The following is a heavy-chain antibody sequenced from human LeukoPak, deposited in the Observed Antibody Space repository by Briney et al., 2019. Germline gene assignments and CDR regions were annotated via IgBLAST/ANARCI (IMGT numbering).Heavy chain of an antibody. Sequence: PSETLSLTCAAYGGSFSGYYWSWIRPPPGKGLEWIGEINHSGSTNYNPSLKSRVTISVDTSKNQFSLKLSSVTAADTAVYYCARGTSIAARRPDYWGQGTLVTVSS. CDR2: INHSGST. D-gene: IGHD6-6*01. CDR3: ARGTSIAARRPDY. CDR1: GGSFSGYY. J-gene: IGHJ4*02. V-gene: IGHV4-34*01.